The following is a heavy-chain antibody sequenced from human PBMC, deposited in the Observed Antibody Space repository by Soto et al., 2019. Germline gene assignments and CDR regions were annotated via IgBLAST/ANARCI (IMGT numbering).Heavy chain of an antibody. J-gene: IGHJ5*02. CDR1: GYSIGSGYY. V-gene: IGHV4-38-2*02. CDR2: IYHSGST. Sequence: SKTLALTCAVSGYSIGSGYYWGWIRQPPGKGLEWIGSIYHSGSTYYTPSLKSRVTISVDTSKNQFSLKLSSVTAADTAVYYCARDTFEYSSSSGGYNWFDPWGQGTLVS. D-gene: IGHD6-6*01. CDR3: ARDTFEYSSSSGGYNWFDP.